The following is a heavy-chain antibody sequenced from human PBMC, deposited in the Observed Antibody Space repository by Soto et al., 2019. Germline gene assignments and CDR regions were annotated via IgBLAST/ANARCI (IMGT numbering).Heavy chain of an antibody. Sequence: QIILKESGPTLVTPTQTLTPTCNFSGFSLSTTSVGVGWNRQPPGKALDWLALIYWDGDKRYSPSQKRRLTITKDTSKNQVVLTMTNIDPVDTGTYYCVYMPPQQWMSFRVWGQRTMVIVSS. CDR3: VYMPPQQWMSFRV. CDR2: IYWDGDK. V-gene: IGHV2-5*04. D-gene: IGHD6-19*01. CDR1: GFSLSTTSVG. J-gene: IGHJ3*01.